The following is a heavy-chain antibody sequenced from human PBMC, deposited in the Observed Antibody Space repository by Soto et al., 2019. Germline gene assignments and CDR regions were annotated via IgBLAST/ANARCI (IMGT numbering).Heavy chain of an antibody. D-gene: IGHD6-13*01. CDR3: ARGSLGIAAAGTWFDP. CDR1: GYTFTSYG. V-gene: IGHV1-18*04. CDR2: ISAYNGNT. J-gene: IGHJ5*02. Sequence: ASVKVSCKASGYTFTSYGISWVRQAPGQGLEWMGWISAYNGNTNYAQKLQGRVTMTTDTSTSTAYMELRSLRSDDTAVYYCARGSLGIAAAGTWFDPWGQGTLVTVSS.